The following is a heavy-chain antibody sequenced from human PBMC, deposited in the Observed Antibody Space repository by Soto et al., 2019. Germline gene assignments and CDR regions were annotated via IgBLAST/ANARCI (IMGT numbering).Heavy chain of an antibody. Sequence: EVQLLESGGGLVPPGGSLRLSCAASGFTFSSYAMSWVRQAQGKGLEWFSAISGSGGSTYYADSVKGRFTIARDNSKNKLALQMNSLVSEDTSVHYCAKGLWVRHSCYDGAFQHWGEGTLVTFSS. CDR2: ISGSGGST. J-gene: IGHJ1*01. D-gene: IGHD5-12*01. CDR1: GFTFSSYA. CDR3: AKGLWVRHSCYDGAFQH. V-gene: IGHV3-23*01.